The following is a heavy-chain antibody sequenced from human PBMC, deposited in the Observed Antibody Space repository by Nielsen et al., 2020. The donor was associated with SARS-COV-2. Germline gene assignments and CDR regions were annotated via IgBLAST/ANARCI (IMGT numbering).Heavy chain of an antibody. Sequence: SETLSLTCTVSGGSISSSSYYWGWIRQPPGKGLEWIGSIYYSGSTYYNPSLKSRVTISVDTSKNQFSLKLSSVTAADTAVYYCARGGAHYPISDAFDIWGQGTMVTVSS. D-gene: IGHD2/OR15-2a*01. V-gene: IGHV4-39*07. CDR1: GGSISSSSYY. CDR3: ARGGAHYPISDAFDI. J-gene: IGHJ3*02. CDR2: IYYSGST.